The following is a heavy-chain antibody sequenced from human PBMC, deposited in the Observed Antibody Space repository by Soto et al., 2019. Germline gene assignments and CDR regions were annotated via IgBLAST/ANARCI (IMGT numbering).Heavy chain of an antibody. D-gene: IGHD2-15*01. CDR2: VYPRDSDT. CDR1: GYIFSDYW. J-gene: IGHJ4*02. CDR3: ARPTLPGHSFHFKS. Sequence: GESLKISCKASGYIFSDYWIGWVRQMPGKGLEGMGIVYPRDSDTRYSPSFQGQVTISADRCTGTAFLQWRSLKASDTALYYCARPTLPGHSFHFKSWGQETLVTVSS. V-gene: IGHV5-51*01.